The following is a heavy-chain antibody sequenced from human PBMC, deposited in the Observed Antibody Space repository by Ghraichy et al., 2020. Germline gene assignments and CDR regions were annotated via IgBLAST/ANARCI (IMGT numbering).Heavy chain of an antibody. D-gene: IGHD6-19*01. Sequence: ETLNISCTVSGGSISSSSYYWGWIRQPPGKGLEWIGTSGNTNYNPSLKSRGTISVDTSKNQFSLKLSSVTAADTAVYYCARHSNWDSSGWYIDYWGQGTLVTVSS. CDR1: GGSISSSSYY. CDR3: ARHSNWDSSGWYIDY. V-gene: IGHV4-39*01. CDR2: SGNT. J-gene: IGHJ4*02.